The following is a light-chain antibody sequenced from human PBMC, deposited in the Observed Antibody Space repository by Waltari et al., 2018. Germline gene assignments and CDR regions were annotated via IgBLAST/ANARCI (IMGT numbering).Light chain of an antibody. CDR1: SSDIGSYHL. Sequence: QSALTQPASVSGSPGQSITISCTGTSSDIGSYHLVSWYQQHPGTAPKLMVYEVSKRPSGVSNRFSGSKSGNTASLTISGLQAEDEADYYCCSAAGSTTSIFGGGTKLTVL. V-gene: IGLV2-23*02. CDR2: EVS. CDR3: CSAAGSTTSI. J-gene: IGLJ2*01.